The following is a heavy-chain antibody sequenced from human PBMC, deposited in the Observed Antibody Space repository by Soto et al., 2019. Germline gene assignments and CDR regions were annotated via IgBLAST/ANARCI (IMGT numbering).Heavy chain of an antibody. CDR2: ISSSSSYT. CDR1: GFTFSTYT. V-gene: IGHV3-21*01. CDR3: AREITGYGSLTYFDY. J-gene: IGHJ4*02. D-gene: IGHD3-10*01. Sequence: EVQLVESGGGLVKPGGSLSLSCAASGFTFSTYTMNWVRQAPGKGLEWVSSISSSSSYTYYADSVKGRFTISRDNAKNSLYLQMNSLRAEDTAVYYCAREITGYGSLTYFDYWGQGTLVTVSS.